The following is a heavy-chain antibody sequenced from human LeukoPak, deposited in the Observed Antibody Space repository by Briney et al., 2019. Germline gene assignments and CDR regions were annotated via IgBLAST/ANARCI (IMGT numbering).Heavy chain of an antibody. CDR3: TRELVAAAGSGWYFDY. D-gene: IGHD6-13*01. J-gene: IGHJ4*02. Sequence: GGSLRLSCTASGFTFGDYAMSWFRQAPGKGLEWVGFIRSKAYGGTTEYTASVKGRFTISRDDSKSIAYLQMNSLKTEDTAVYYCTRELVAAAGSGWYFDYWGQGTLVTVSS. V-gene: IGHV3-49*01. CDR2: IRSKAYGGTT. CDR1: GFTFGDYA.